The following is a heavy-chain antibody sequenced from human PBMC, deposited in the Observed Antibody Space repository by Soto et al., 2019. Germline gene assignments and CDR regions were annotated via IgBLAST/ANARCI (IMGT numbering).Heavy chain of an antibody. D-gene: IGHD5-18*01. Sequence: GASVKVSCKASGYTFTSYDINWVRQATGQGLEWMGWMNPNSGNTGYAQKFQGRVTMTRNTSIGTVYMELSSLRSDDTAVYYCARGRGNKYGCFYHWGKGTLVTLSS. CDR1: GYTFTSYD. J-gene: IGHJ4*02. CDR3: ARGRGNKYGCFYH. V-gene: IGHV1-8*01. CDR2: MNPNSGNT.